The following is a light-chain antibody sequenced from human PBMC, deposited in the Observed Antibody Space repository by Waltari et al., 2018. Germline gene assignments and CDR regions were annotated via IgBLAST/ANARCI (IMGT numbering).Light chain of an antibody. CDR3: LQGTHWPHT. CDR1: QRLVHNNGDNY. V-gene: IGKV2-30*02. J-gene: IGKJ2*01. Sequence: DVVMTQSPLSLPVSLGQPASISCKSSQRLVHNNGDNYLTWFHQRPGQSSRRLIYRVSDRDSGVTDRFSGSGSGTDFTLKISRVEAEDVGVYFCLQGTHWPHTFGQGTKLEIK. CDR2: RVS.